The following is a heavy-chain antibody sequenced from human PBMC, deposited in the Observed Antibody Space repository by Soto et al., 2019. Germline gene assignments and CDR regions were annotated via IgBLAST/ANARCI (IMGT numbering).Heavy chain of an antibody. J-gene: IGHJ3*02. D-gene: IGHD1-26*01. CDR1: GYTLTELS. Sequence: ASVKVSCKVSGYTLTELSMHWVRQAPGKGLEWMGGFDPENGETIYAQKFQGRVTMTEDTSTDTAYMELSSLRSEDTAVYYCATDRVVGAADAFDIWGQGTMVTVSS. V-gene: IGHV1-24*01. CDR2: FDPENGET. CDR3: ATDRVVGAADAFDI.